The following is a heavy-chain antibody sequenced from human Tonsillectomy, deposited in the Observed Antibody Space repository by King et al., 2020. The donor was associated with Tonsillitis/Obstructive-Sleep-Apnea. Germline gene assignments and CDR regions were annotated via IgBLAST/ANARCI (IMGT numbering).Heavy chain of an antibody. D-gene: IGHD6-19*01. CDR2: VYPGDSDT. V-gene: IGHV5-51*01. CDR1: GYSFTKYW. Sequence: QLVQSGAEVQKPGESLKISCKGSGYSFTKYWIGWVRQMPGTGLEWMGIVYPGDSDTRYSPPFQGQVAISADKSATTAYLQWSSLKASDTAMYYCVRSYGLAGTGTWYFDLWGRGTLVTVSS. CDR3: VRSYGLAGTGTWYFDL. J-gene: IGHJ2*01.